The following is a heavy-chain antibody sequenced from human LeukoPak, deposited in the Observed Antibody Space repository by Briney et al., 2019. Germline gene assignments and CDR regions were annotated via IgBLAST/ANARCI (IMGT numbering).Heavy chain of an antibody. J-gene: IGHJ4*02. CDR3: ASTYGSGPYLDY. D-gene: IGHD3-10*01. V-gene: IGHV4-59*08. CDR2: IYYSGST. Sequence: PSETLSLTCIVSGGSISSYYWSWIRQPPGQGLEWIGYIYYSGSTNYNPSLKRRVTISVDTSKNQFSLTLSSVTAAYTAVYYCASTYGSGPYLDYWGQGTLVTVSS. CDR1: GGSISSYY.